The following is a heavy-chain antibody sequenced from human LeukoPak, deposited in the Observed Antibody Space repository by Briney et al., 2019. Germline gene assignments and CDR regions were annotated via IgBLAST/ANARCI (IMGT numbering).Heavy chain of an antibody. V-gene: IGHV3-30-3*01. CDR2: ISYDGSNK. CDR3: ARDVKYQPYYFDY. D-gene: IGHD2-2*01. CDR1: GFTFSSYA. Sequence: QTGGSLRLSCAASGFTFSSYAMHWVRQAPGKGLEWVAVISYDGSNKYYADSVKGRFTISRDNSKNTLYLQMNSLRAEDTAVYYCARDVKYQPYYFDYWGQGTLVTVSS. J-gene: IGHJ4*02.